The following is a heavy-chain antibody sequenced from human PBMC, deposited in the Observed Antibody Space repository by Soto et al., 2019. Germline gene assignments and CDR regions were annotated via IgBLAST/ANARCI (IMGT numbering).Heavy chain of an antibody. Sequence: GGSPRLSCAASGFTFSSYAMHWVRQAPGKGLEWVAVISYDGSNKYYADSVKGRFTISRDNSKNTLYLQMNSLRAEDTAVYYCARAVLRFLEWSPDTYYYYGMDVWGQGTTVTVSS. CDR3: ARAVLRFLEWSPDTYYYYGMDV. CDR2: ISYDGSNK. V-gene: IGHV3-30-3*01. D-gene: IGHD3-3*01. J-gene: IGHJ6*02. CDR1: GFTFSSYA.